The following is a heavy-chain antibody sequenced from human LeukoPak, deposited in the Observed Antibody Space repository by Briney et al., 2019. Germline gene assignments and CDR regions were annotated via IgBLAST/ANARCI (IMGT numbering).Heavy chain of an antibody. CDR2: ISSSGSNI. CDR1: GFTFSDYY. V-gene: IGHV3-11*04. Sequence: PGGSLRLSCAASGFTFSDYYMNWIRQAPGKGLEWVSYISSSGSNIYYADSVKGRFTISRDNAKNSLYLQMNSLRAEDTAVYYCARANKGLRIYGDYVPHGVDYWGQGTLATVSS. CDR3: ARANKGLRIYGDYVPHGVDY. D-gene: IGHD4-17*01. J-gene: IGHJ4*02.